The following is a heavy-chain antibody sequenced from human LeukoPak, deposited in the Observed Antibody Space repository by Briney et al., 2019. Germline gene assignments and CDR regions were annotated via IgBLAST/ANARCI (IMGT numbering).Heavy chain of an antibody. CDR3: AYPGTGELTG. D-gene: IGHD2-8*02. Sequence: GGSLRLSCVASGFTSSSYSMNWVRQAPGKGLEWVSSISSSSAYIFYADSVKGRFTISRDNARNSMYLQMNSLRAGDTAVYYCAYPGTGELTGWGQGTLVTVAS. V-gene: IGHV3-21*01. CDR2: ISSSSAYI. CDR1: GFTSSSYS. J-gene: IGHJ4*02.